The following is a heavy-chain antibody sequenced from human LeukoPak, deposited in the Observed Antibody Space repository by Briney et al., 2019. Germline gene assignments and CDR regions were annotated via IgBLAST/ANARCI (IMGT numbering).Heavy chain of an antibody. V-gene: IGHV4-34*01. Sequence: TSETLSLTCAVYGGSFSGYYWSWIRQPPGKGLEWIGEINHSGSTNYNPSLKSRVTISVDTSKNQFSLKLSSVTAADTAVYYCARGNWEVITPDYWGQGTLVTVSS. CDR2: INHSGST. CDR3: ARGNWEVITPDY. J-gene: IGHJ4*02. D-gene: IGHD3-22*01. CDR1: GGSFSGYY.